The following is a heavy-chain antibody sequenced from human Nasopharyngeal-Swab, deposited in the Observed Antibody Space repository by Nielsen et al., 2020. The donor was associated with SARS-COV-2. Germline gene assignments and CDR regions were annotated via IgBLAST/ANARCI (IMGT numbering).Heavy chain of an antibody. V-gene: IGHV3-9*01. D-gene: IGHD1-26*01. CDR2: ISWNSGTV. CDR1: GFTFDDYA. Sequence: GGSLRLSCVASGFTFDDYAMHWVRQAPGRGLEWVSAISWNSGTVGYADSAKGRFTISRDNSKNTLYLQMNSLRAEDTAVYYCARDIPYSGSYYEDYFDYWGQGTLVTVSS. J-gene: IGHJ4*02. CDR3: ARDIPYSGSYYEDYFDY.